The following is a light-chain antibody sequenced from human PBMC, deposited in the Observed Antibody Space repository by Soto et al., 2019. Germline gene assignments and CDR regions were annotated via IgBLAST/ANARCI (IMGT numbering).Light chain of an antibody. CDR3: QQYNSYSWT. J-gene: IGKJ1*01. Sequence: LTLHPSTLSLSPGERTPLSFRVSQTVRNNYLAWYQQKPGQAPRLLIYDASSRATGIPDRFSGGGSGTDFTLTISSLQPDDFATYYCQQYNSYSWTFGQG. V-gene: IGKV3-20*01. CDR2: DAS. CDR1: QTVRNNY.